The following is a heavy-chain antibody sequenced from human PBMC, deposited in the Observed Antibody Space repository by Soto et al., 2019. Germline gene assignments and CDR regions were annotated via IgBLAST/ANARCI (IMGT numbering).Heavy chain of an antibody. J-gene: IGHJ4*02. CDR1: GGSISSSIYY. CDR2: IYYSGST. V-gene: IGHV4-39*01. D-gene: IGHD3-9*01. Sequence: PSETRSLTCTVSGGSISSSIYYWVGIRQPPGKGLEWIGSIYYSGSTYYNPSLKSRVTISVDTSKNQFSLKLSSVTAADTAVYYCATLLDYDILTGFDYWGQGTLVTVSS. CDR3: ATLLDYDILTGFDY.